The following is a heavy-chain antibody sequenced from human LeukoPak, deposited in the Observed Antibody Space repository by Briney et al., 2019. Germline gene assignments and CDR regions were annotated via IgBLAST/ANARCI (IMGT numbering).Heavy chain of an antibody. J-gene: IGHJ5*02. CDR1: GGTFSSYA. Sequence: SVKVSCKASGGTFSSYAISWVRQAPGQGLEWMGGIIPIFGTANYAQKFQGRVTTTADKSTSTAYMELSSLRSEDTAVYYCAGGYCSSTSCRSFDPWGQGTLVTVSP. CDR3: AGGYCSSTSCRSFDP. D-gene: IGHD2-2*01. V-gene: IGHV1-69*06. CDR2: IIPIFGTA.